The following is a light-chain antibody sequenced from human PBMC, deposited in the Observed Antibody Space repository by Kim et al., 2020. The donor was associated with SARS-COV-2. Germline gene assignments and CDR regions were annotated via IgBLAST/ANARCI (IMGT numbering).Light chain of an antibody. V-gene: IGKV3-11*01. CDR2: DTS. J-gene: IGKJ4*01. Sequence: LAAGERGNLACRASQSVRSYLGWYRQKPGQAPRLLIYDTSNRAPGIPARFSGSGSGTDFTLTISSLEPEDFAIYYCQQRSDWPLTFGGGTKVDIK. CDR1: QSVRSY. CDR3: QQRSDWPLT.